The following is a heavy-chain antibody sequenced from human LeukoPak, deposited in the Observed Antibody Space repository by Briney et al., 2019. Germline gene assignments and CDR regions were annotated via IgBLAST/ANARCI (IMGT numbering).Heavy chain of an antibody. V-gene: IGHV4-30-4*01. Sequence: SETLSLTCTVSSGSISSGDYYWSWIRQPPGKGLEWIGYISSSGTTYYNPSLRSRITISVGSSKSQFSLNLSSVTASDTAVYYCAGVGNGGYGGFDYWGQGTLVTVSS. D-gene: IGHD5-12*01. CDR3: AGVGNGGYGGFDY. CDR2: ISSSGTT. CDR1: SGSISSGDYY. J-gene: IGHJ4*02.